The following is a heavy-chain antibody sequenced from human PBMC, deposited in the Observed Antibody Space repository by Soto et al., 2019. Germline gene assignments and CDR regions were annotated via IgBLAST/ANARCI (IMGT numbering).Heavy chain of an antibody. D-gene: IGHD2-15*01. CDR2: IIPIFGTA. V-gene: IGHV1-69*12. CDR1: GGTFSSYA. CDR3: ARDGRGYCSGGSCPFDY. Sequence: QVQLVQSGAEVKKPGSSVKVSCKASGGTFSSYAISWVRQAPGQGLEWMGGIIPIFGTANYAQKFQGRVTITVDESTSTAYMELSSLRSEDTAVYYCARDGRGYCSGGSCPFDYWGQGTLVTVSS. J-gene: IGHJ4*02.